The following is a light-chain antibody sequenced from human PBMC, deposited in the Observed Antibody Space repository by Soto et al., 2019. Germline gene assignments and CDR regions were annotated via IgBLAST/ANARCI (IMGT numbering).Light chain of an antibody. J-gene: IGKJ1*01. Sequence: DIQMSQSPSTLSASVGDRVTITCRASQSISSWLAWYQQKPGKAPKLLIYDASSLESGVPSRFSGSGSGTEFTLTISSLQPDDFATYYCQQYNSYSWTFGQRT. CDR1: QSISSW. CDR3: QQYNSYSWT. V-gene: IGKV1-5*01. CDR2: DAS.